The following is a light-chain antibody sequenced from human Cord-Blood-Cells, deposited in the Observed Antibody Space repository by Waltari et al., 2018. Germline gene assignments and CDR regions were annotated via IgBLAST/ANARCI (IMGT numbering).Light chain of an antibody. Sequence: DIQMTQSPSPLSASVGDRATITCRASQSISSWLAWYQQNPGKAPKLLIYDASSLESGVPSRCSGSGAGTEFTLTISILQPDDFATYYCQQYNSYLTFGGGTKVEIK. CDR2: DAS. J-gene: IGKJ4*01. CDR1: QSISSW. V-gene: IGKV1-5*01. CDR3: QQYNSYLT.